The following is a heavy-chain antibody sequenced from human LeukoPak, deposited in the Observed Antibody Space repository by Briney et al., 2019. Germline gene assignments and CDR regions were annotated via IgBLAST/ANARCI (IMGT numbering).Heavy chain of an antibody. CDR2: IDPKSGGT. D-gene: IGHD6-6*01. CDR3: ARDSLVSGDH. V-gene: IGHV1-2*06. Sequence: GASVNISFQASGYTFTGYYIHWVRQAPGQGLEWVGRIDPKSGGTSYAQKFRGRVTMTGDTSITTAYMELTRLESDDTAVYYCARDSLVSGDHWGQGTLVAVSS. J-gene: IGHJ4*02. CDR1: GYTFTGYY.